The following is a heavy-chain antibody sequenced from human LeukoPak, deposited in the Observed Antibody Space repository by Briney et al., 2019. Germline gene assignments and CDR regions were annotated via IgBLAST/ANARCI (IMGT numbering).Heavy chain of an antibody. CDR2: MSESGTTI. CDR1: GFTFSDYY. CDR3: AHLRARSRIDN. Sequence: GESLRLSCTASGFTFSDYYMGWIRRAPGEGLEWVAYMSESGTTIYHADSVKGRFTISRDNDKNSLYLQMNSLRAEDTAIYYCAHLRARSRIDNWGQGSLVTVSS. D-gene: IGHD6-13*01. V-gene: IGHV3-11*01. J-gene: IGHJ4*02.